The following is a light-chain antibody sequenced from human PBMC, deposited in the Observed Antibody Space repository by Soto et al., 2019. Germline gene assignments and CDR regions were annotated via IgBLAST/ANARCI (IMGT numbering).Light chain of an antibody. CDR2: GAS. Sequence: EIVLTHSPGTLSLSPGERATLSCRASQSVCSSYLAWYQQKPGQAPRLLIFGASSRAAGIPDRFSGSGSGTDFTLTISCLQSEDFATYYCQQYYSYRWTFGQGTKVEIK. CDR3: QQYYSYRWT. J-gene: IGKJ1*01. CDR1: QSVCSSY. V-gene: IGKV3-20*01.